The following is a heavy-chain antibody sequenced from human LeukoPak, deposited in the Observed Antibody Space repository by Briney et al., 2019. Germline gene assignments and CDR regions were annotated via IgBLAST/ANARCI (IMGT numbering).Heavy chain of an antibody. CDR3: AKMEGPDRRHYLGS. D-gene: IGHD1-1*01. CDR2: INGSSYDD. V-gene: IGHV3-23*01. J-gene: IGHJ4*02. Sequence: GGSLTLSCELSGFPYSVHGMMWARQAPGEALDWVADINGSSYDDYYAASVKGRFTISRDNSRNTLYLHMNGLRAEDTAVYYCAKMEGPDRRHYLGSWGQGTLVSVSS. CDR1: GFPYSVHG.